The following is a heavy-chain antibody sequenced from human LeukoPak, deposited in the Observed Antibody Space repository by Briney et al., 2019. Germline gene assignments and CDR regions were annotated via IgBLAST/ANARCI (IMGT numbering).Heavy chain of an antibody. V-gene: IGHV1-18*01. CDR3: ARIAAAPGQDAFDI. J-gene: IGHJ3*02. CDR2: ISAYNGNT. Sequence: ASVKLSCKASGYTFSSYGISWVRHAPGQGLEWMGWISAYNGNTNYAQKLQGRVTMTTDTSTSTAYMELRSLRSDDTAVYYCARIAAAPGQDAFDIWGQGTMVTVSS. D-gene: IGHD6-13*01. CDR1: GYTFSSYG.